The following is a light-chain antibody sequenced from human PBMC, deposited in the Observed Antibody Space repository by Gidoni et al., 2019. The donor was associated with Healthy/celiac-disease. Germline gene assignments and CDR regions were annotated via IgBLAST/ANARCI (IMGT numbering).Light chain of an antibody. Sequence: VVRTRSQLALPVTLGHPDAISCRSSQSLVYSDENTYLNWFQQRPGHSPRRLIYKVSNRDSGVLDRFSGSGSGTDFTLKISRVDAEDVGVYYCMHRGFTFGPGTKVDIK. J-gene: IGKJ3*01. CDR3: MHRGFT. V-gene: IGKV2-30*01. CDR1: QSLVYSDENTY. CDR2: KVS.